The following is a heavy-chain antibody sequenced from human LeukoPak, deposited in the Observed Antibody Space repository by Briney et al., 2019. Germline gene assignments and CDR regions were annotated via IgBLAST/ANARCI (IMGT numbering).Heavy chain of an antibody. J-gene: IGHJ6*03. CDR2: IRYEGSNK. CDR1: GFTFSSYG. V-gene: IGHV3-30*02. D-gene: IGHD3-22*01. CDR3: AKDDYYYDSSGYWYYYYYYMDV. Sequence: GGSLRLSCAASGFTFSSYGMHWVRRAPGKWLEWVAFIRYEGSNKYYAVFVKGRFTISRDNSKNPLYLQMNSLRAEDTAVYYCAKDDYYYDSSGYWYYYYYYMDVWGKGTTVTVSS.